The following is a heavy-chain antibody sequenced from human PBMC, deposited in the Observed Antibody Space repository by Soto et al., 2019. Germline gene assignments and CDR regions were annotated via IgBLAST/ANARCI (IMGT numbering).Heavy chain of an antibody. V-gene: IGHV4-59*01. D-gene: IGHD3-22*01. J-gene: IGHJ4*02. CDR1: GDSISSYY. CDR2: LYYGRSA. Sequence: QVQLQESGPGLVKPSETLSLTCAVSGDSISSYYCMWIRQPPGKGLESIGYLYYGRSANYNPSLKTRVTFSADTSRNQCSLTLSSMTAADTAVYYYALRSMAVVPKYWGKGTLVTVSS. CDR3: ALRSMAVVPKY.